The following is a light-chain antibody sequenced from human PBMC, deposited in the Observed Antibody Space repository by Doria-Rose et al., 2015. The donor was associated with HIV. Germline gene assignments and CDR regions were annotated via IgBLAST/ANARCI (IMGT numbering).Light chain of an antibody. CDR2: DGS. J-gene: IGKJ1*01. V-gene: IGKV3-20*01. Sequence: EIVLTQSPGTLSLSPGERATLSCRASQSFSSTYLAWYQQKPGQAPSLLIYDGSTRATGIPDRFSASGSGTDFTLTIIRPEPEDFALYYCHQYGTSWTFGQGTKVEI. CDR3: HQYGTSWT. CDR1: QSFSSTY.